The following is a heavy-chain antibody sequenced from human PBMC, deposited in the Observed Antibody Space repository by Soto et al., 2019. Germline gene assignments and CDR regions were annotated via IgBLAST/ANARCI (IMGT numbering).Heavy chain of an antibody. D-gene: IGHD3-10*01. CDR1: GGTFSSYT. Sequence: ASVKVSCKASGGTFSSYTISWVRQAPGQGLEWMGRIIPILGIANYAQKFQGRVTITADKSTSTAYMELSSLRSEDTAVYYCARESGYYYGSGSYYYYYYYMDAWGKGTTVTVSS. J-gene: IGHJ6*03. CDR2: IIPILGIA. CDR3: ARESGYYYGSGSYYYYYYYMDA. V-gene: IGHV1-69*04.